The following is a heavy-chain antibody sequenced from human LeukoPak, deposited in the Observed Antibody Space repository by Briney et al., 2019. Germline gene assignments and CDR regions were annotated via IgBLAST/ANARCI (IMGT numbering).Heavy chain of an antibody. Sequence: SETLSLTCTVSGVSISSSNSYWGWIRQPPGKGLEWIGSIYYSGNTYYNASLKSQVSISIDTSKNQFSLRLTSVTAADTAVYYCARDHRSSGWYKGPMDVWGKGTTVTVSS. CDR2: IYYSGNT. J-gene: IGHJ6*03. CDR1: GVSISSSNSY. D-gene: IGHD6-19*01. CDR3: ARDHRSSGWYKGPMDV. V-gene: IGHV4-39*07.